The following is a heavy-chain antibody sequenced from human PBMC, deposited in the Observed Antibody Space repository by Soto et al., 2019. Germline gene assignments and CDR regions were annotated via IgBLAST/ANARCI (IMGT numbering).Heavy chain of an antibody. D-gene: IGHD2-2*01. CDR2: IYHSGST. CDR3: ARVPDR. V-gene: IGHV4-30-2*01. CDR1: GGSISSGGYS. Sequence: SDTLSLTCAVAGGSISSGGYSWSWIRQPPGKGLEWIGYIYHSGSTYYNPSLKSRVTISVDRSKNQFSLKLSSVTAADTAVYYCARVPDRWGQGTLVTVS. J-gene: IGHJ5*02.